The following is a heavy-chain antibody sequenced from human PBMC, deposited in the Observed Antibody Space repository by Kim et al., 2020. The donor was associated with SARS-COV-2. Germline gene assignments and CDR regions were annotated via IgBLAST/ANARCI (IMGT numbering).Heavy chain of an antibody. CDR3: AAKNGYSGYDQEFDY. D-gene: IGHD5-12*01. V-gene: IGHV1-58*02. CDR1: GFTFTSSA. J-gene: IGHJ4*02. Sequence: SVKVSCKASGFTFTSSAMQWVRQARGQRLEWIGWIVVGSGNTNYAQKFQERVTITRDMSTSTAYMELSSLRSEDTAVYYCAAKNGYSGYDQEFDYWGQGTLVTVSS. CDR2: IVVGSGNT.